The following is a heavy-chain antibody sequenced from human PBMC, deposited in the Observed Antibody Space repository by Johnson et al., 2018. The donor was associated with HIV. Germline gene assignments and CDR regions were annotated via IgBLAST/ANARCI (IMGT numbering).Heavy chain of an antibody. V-gene: IGHV3-7*05. D-gene: IGHD1-26*01. CDR3: ARVGATAAFDI. CDR1: GFTFSSYW. CDR2: IKQDGSEK. J-gene: IGHJ3*02. Sequence: VQLVESGGGLVQPGGSLRLSCAASGFTFSSYWMSWVRQSPGKGLEWVANIKQDGSEKYYVDSVKGRFTISRDNAKNSLYLQMNSLRAEDTAVYYCARVGATAAFDIWGQGTMVTVSS.